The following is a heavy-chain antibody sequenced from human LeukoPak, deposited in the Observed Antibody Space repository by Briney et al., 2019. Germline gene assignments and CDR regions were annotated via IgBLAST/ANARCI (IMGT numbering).Heavy chain of an antibody. Sequence: PSETLSLTCTVSGASISSSSYYWGWLRPPPGKGLEWIGSIYYSGSTYYNPTLKRRVTISVDMSKNQFSLKLSSVTAADTAVYYCARHYVLAMVRIRHFDYWGQGTLVTVSS. CDR3: ARHYVLAMVRIRHFDY. D-gene: IGHD5-18*01. CDR1: GASISSSSYY. CDR2: IYYSGST. V-gene: IGHV4-39*01. J-gene: IGHJ4*02.